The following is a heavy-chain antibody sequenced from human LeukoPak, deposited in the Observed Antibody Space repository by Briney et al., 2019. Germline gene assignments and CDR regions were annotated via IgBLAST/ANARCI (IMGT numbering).Heavy chain of an antibody. D-gene: IGHD3-9*01. V-gene: IGHV1-8*01. J-gene: IGHJ4*02. CDR1: GYTFTSYD. CDR2: MNPNSGNT. CDR3: ARAVRYYDILTGYP. Sequence: GASVKVSCKASGYTFTSYDINWVRQATGQGLEWMGWMNPNSGNTGYARKFQGRVTMTRNTSISTAYMEPSSLRSEDTAVYYCARAVRYYDILTGYPWGQGTLVTVSS.